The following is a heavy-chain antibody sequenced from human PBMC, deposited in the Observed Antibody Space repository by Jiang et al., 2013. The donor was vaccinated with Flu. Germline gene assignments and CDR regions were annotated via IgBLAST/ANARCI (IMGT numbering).Heavy chain of an antibody. Sequence: GLVKPSETLSLTLHYLWWLHQYLLLDLDPAAPRKGLEWIGNTHYSGSTKYNPSLKSRVTVSVDMSKNQFSLKLSSVSVADTAVYFCARGIQTGWYSGNSHYLDYWGQGTLVTVSS. D-gene: IGHD6-19*01. CDR1: WLHQYLL. V-gene: IGHV4-59*01. J-gene: IGHJ4*02. CDR3: ARGIQTGWYSGNSHYLDY. CDR2: THYSGST.